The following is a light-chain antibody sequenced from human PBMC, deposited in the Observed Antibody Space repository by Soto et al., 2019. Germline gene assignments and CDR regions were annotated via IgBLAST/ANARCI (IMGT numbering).Light chain of an antibody. CDR3: QQYSSHRT. J-gene: IGKJ1*01. V-gene: IGKV3-15*01. CDR2: GAS. Sequence: EVVLTQSPATLSVSPGERPALSCRASQSVSSNLAWYQQKPGQAPRLLIYGASTRATGIPARFSGSGSGTEFTLTISGLQADDFATYYCQQYSSHRTFGQGTKVDIK. CDR1: QSVSSN.